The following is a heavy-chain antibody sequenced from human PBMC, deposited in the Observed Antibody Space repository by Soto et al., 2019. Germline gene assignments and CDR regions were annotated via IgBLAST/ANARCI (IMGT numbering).Heavy chain of an antibody. D-gene: IGHD2-21*02. CDR1: GFTFSSYA. J-gene: IGHJ2*01. Sequence: GGSLRLSCAASGFTFSSYAMSWVRQAPGKGLEWVSAISGSGGSTYYADSVKGRFTISRDNSKNTLYLQMNSLRAEDTVVYYCAKDQSTVVTPFPDLWGRGTLVTVSS. CDR3: AKDQSTVVTPFPDL. CDR2: ISGSGGST. V-gene: IGHV3-23*01.